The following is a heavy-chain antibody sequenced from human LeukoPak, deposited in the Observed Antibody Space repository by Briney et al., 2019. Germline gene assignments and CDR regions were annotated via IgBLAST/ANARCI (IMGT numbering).Heavy chain of an antibody. J-gene: IGHJ4*02. Sequence: SETLSLTCTVSGGSISSSSYYWGWIRQPPGKGLEWIGSIYYSGSTYYNPSLKSRVTISGDTSKNQFSLELSSVTAADTAVYYCARLGLTSPGYWGQGTLVTVSS. CDR3: ARLGLTSPGY. V-gene: IGHV4-39*01. CDR2: IYYSGST. D-gene: IGHD1-14*01. CDR1: GGSISSSSYY.